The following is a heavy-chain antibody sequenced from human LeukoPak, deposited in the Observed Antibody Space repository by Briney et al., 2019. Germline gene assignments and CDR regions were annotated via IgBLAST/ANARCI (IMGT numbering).Heavy chain of an antibody. Sequence: GGSLRLSCAASGFTFSSYSMNWVRQAPGKGLEWVSYISSASSSIYYADSVKGRFTISRDNAKNSLFLQMNSLRAEDTAVYYCARLPAYCSSTSCYYDYWGQGTLVTVSS. J-gene: IGHJ4*02. D-gene: IGHD2-2*01. CDR1: GFTFSSYS. CDR2: ISSASSSI. V-gene: IGHV3-48*04. CDR3: ARLPAYCSSTSCYYDY.